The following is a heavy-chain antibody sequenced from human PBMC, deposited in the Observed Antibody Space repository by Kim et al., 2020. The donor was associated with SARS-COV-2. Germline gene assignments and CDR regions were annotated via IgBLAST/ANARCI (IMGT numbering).Heavy chain of an antibody. CDR1: VYTFTSYG. CDR3: ARGGYYDFWSGYYISPGYYYYGMDV. V-gene: IGHV1-18*01. Sequence: ASVKVSCKASVYTFTSYGISWVRQAPGQGLEWMGWISAYNGNTNYAPKLQGRVTMTTDTSTSTAYMELRSLRSDDTAVYYCARGGYYDFWSGYYISPGYYYYGMDVWGQGTTVTVSS. J-gene: IGHJ6*02. CDR2: ISAYNGNT. D-gene: IGHD3-3*01.